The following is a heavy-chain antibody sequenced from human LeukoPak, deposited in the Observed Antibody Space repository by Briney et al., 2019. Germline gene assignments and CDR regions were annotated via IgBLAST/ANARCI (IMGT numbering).Heavy chain of an antibody. Sequence: ASVKVSCKASGYTLTGYYMHWVRQAPGQGLEWMGWINPNSGGTNYAQKFQGRVTMTRDTSISTAYMELSRLRSDDTAVYYCARDLEQWLDGGDAFDIWGQGTMVTVSS. D-gene: IGHD6-19*01. CDR3: ARDLEQWLDGGDAFDI. J-gene: IGHJ3*02. CDR2: INPNSGGT. V-gene: IGHV1-2*02. CDR1: GYTLTGYY.